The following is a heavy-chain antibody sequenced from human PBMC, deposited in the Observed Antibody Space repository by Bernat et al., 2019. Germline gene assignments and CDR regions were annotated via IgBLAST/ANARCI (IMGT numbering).Heavy chain of an antibody. J-gene: IGHJ6*03. D-gene: IGHD6-13*01. Sequence: EVQLVESGGGLVKPGGSLRLSCAASGFTFSSYSMNWVRQAPGKGLEWVSSISSSSSYIYYADSVKGRFTISRDNAKNSLYLQMNSLRAEDTAVYYCARDRNSSSWYYYYYMDVWGKGTTVTVSS. CDR1: GFTFSSYS. V-gene: IGHV3-21*01. CDR2: ISSSSSYI. CDR3: ARDRNSSSWYYYYYMDV.